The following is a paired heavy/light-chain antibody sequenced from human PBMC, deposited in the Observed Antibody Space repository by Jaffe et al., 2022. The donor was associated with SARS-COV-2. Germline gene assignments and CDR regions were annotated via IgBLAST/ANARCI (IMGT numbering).Heavy chain of an antibody. D-gene: IGHD1-26*01. CDR3: AREEYSGKSWGGLDY. CDR2: LYTSGTT. V-gene: IGHV4-61*02. J-gene: IGHJ4*02. CDR1: GGSIGIGSYY. Sequence: QVQLQESGPGLVKPSQTLSLTCTVSGGSIGIGSYYWDWIRQPAGKGLEWIGRLYTSGTTNYNPSLKSRVTISMDTSKNQFSLKLYSVTAADTAVYYCAREEYSGKSWGGLDYWGQGTQVTVSS.
Light chain of an antibody. CDR1: QSLLYSNGYNY. V-gene: IGKV2-28*01. J-gene: IGKJ2*01. CDR2: LGS. Sequence: DIVMTQSPLSLPVTPGEPASISCRSSQSLLYSNGYNYLDWYLQKPGQSPQLLIYLGSNRASGVTDRVSGSGSGTDFTLEISRVEAEDVGVYYCMQALEIPRTFGQGTKLEIK. CDR3: MQALEIPRT.